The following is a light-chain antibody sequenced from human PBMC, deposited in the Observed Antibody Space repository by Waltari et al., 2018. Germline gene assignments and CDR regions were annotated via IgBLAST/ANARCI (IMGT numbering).Light chain of an antibody. Sequence: DIVMNQSPDSLAVSLGERATIHCKSRQSLLYKSNNKNYLAWYQQKPGQPPKLLIYWASTRESGVPDRFSGSGSGTDFTLTISSLQAEDVAVYYCQQYYSTPWTFGQGTKVEVK. CDR2: WAS. V-gene: IGKV4-1*01. CDR1: QSLLYKSNNKNY. J-gene: IGKJ1*01. CDR3: QQYYSTPWT.